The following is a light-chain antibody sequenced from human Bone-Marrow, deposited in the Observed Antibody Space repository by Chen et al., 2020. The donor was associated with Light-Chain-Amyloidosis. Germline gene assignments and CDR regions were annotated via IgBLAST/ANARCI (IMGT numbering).Light chain of an antibody. CDR1: QTVSSAY. Sequence: EILLTQSPGTLSLSPGERATLSCRAAQTVSSAYLAWYQQKPGQPPRLLIYAASNRAADIPDRFSGSGYGTDFTLTISRLEPEDFAVYYCQQYGGSPPISFGGGTKVEIK. CDR3: QQYGGSPPIS. CDR2: AAS. J-gene: IGKJ4*01. V-gene: IGKV3-20*01.